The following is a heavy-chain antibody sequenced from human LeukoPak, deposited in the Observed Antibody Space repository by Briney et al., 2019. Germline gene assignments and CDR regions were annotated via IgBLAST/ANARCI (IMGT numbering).Heavy chain of an antibody. D-gene: IGHD6-13*01. V-gene: IGHV3-11*04. CDR3: ARAAYSSTWYSRYFDL. Sequence: GGSLRLSCAASGFTLSDYYMSWIRQAPGKGLEWVSYISSSGSTIYYADSVKGRFTISRENAKNSLYLQMNSLRAGDTAVYYCARAAYSSTWYSRYFDLWGRGTLVTVSS. J-gene: IGHJ2*01. CDR2: ISSSGSTI. CDR1: GFTLSDYY.